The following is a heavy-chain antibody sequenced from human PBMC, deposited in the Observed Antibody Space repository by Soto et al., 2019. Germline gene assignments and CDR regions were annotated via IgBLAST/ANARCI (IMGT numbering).Heavy chain of an antibody. CDR1: GFTFSSSW. CDR2: INSGASTT. CDR3: ARGPTGWFGYEY. J-gene: IGHJ4*02. V-gene: IGHV3-74*01. Sequence: EVQLVESGGGLVQPGGSLRLSCAASGFTFSSSWMHWVRQAPGKGLVWVSRINSGASTTNYADSVKGRLTSSRDNARNTLLLQMDGLTADDTAVYYCARGPTGWFGYEYWGQGTLVTVSS. D-gene: IGHD3-10*01.